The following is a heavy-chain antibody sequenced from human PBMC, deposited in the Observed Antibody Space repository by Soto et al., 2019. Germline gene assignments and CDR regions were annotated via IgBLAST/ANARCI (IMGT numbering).Heavy chain of an antibody. CDR3: ARIRQNYYFAY. V-gene: IGHV4-4*09. CDR1: DGSISTYY. Sequence: SETLSLTCTVSDGSISTYYWSWMRQPPGKGLEWIGNIYNSGGTNYNPSLKSRVTMSVDTSKNQLSLKLSSVTAADTAVSYCARIRQNYYFAYWGQGTLVTVSS. J-gene: IGHJ4*02. CDR2: IYNSGGT.